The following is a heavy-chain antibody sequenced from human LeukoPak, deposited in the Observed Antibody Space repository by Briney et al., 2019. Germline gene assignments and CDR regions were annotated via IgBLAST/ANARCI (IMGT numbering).Heavy chain of an antibody. CDR3: AREPAAAPFDY. Sequence: GGSLRLSCAASGFTFSSYWMHWVRQAPGKGLEWVAVIWYDGSNKYYADSVKGRFTISRDNSKNTLYLQMNSLRAEDTAVYYCAREPAAAPFDYWGQGTLVTVSS. D-gene: IGHD6-13*01. V-gene: IGHV3-33*08. CDR1: GFTFSSYW. CDR2: IWYDGSNK. J-gene: IGHJ4*02.